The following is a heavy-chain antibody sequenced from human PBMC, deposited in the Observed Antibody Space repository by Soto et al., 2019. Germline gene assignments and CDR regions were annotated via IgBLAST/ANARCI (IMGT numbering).Heavy chain of an antibody. D-gene: IGHD6-19*01. CDR2: INSDGSST. Sequence: SLRLSCAASGFTFSSYWMHWVRQAPGKGLVWVSRINSDGSSTSYADSVKGRFTISRDNAKNTLYLQMNSLRAEDTAVYYCASTCCYSSGSYYYMDVWGKGTTVTVSS. CDR1: GFTFSSYW. CDR3: ASTCCYSSGSYYYMDV. J-gene: IGHJ6*03. V-gene: IGHV3-74*01.